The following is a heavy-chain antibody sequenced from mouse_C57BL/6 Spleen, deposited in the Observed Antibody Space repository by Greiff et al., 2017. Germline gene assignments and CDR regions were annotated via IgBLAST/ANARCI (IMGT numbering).Heavy chain of an antibody. Sequence: QVQLQQSGAELARPGASVKLSCKASGYTFTSYGISWVKQRTGQGLEWIGEIYPRGGNTYYNEKFKGKATLTADKSSSTAYMELRSLTSEDSAVYFCARSGITTVVSYYYAMDYWGQGTSVTVSS. CDR1: GYTFTSYG. CDR3: ARSGITTVVSYYYAMDY. CDR2: IYPRGGNT. V-gene: IGHV1-81*01. J-gene: IGHJ4*01. D-gene: IGHD1-1*01.